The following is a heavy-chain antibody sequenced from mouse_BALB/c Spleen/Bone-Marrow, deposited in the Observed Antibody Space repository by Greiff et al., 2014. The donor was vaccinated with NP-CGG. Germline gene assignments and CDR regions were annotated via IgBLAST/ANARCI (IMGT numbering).Heavy chain of an antibody. Sequence: QVQLQQPGPELVRPGASVKISCKASGYTFTDYSMHWVKQSHAQSLEWIGIINTYSGDTNYNQKFKGKATMTVDKSSSTAYMELARLTSEDSDIYDCARDCGSSQFDHWGQGSTLTVSS. CDR2: INTYSGDT. CDR1: GYTFTDYS. CDR3: ARDCGSSQFDH. V-gene: IGHV1S137*01. D-gene: IGHD1-1*01. J-gene: IGHJ2*01.